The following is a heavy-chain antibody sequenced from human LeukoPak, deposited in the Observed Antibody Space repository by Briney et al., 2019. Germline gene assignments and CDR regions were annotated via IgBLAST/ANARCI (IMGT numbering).Heavy chain of an antibody. D-gene: IGHD3-22*01. CDR3: ANGGTYSSGP. CDR2: ISKSGDTI. V-gene: IGHV3-11*04. J-gene: IGHJ5*02. CDR1: GFTFSDYY. Sequence: GGSLRLSCAASGFTFSDYYMSWFRQAPGKGLECISYISKSGDTIYYADSVKGRFTISRDNAKNSLFLQINSLRAEDTAVYYCANGGTYSSGPWGQGTLVTVSS.